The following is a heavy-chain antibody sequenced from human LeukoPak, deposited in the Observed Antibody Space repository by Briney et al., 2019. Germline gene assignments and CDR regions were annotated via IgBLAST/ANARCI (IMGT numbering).Heavy chain of an antibody. Sequence: GGSLRLSCAASGFTVSSNYMSWVRQAPGKGLEWVSVIYSGGSTYYADSVKGRFTISRDNSKNTLYLQMNSLRVEDTAVYYCARVDRLSRFDPWGQGTLVTVSS. CDR1: GFTVSSNY. J-gene: IGHJ5*02. CDR2: IYSGGST. D-gene: IGHD3-22*01. CDR3: ARVDRLSRFDP. V-gene: IGHV3-53*05.